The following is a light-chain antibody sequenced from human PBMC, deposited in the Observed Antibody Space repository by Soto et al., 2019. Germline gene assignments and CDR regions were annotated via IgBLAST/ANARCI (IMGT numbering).Light chain of an antibody. Sequence: DIQITQSPSSLSASVGDKVTITCRASQDIKNYLAWFQQKPGKAPKSLIYAASSLHSGVPSQFLGSGSGTDITLTISGLQPEDFATYYCQQYNSYPPTFGRGTRLDIK. J-gene: IGKJ5*01. CDR3: QQYNSYPPT. V-gene: IGKV1-16*02. CDR2: AAS. CDR1: QDIKNY.